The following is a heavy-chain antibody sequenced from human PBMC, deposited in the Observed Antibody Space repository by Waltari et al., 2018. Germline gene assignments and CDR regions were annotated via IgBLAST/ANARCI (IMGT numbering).Heavy chain of an antibody. CDR3: AGDYDFWSGYYTGGGYFDY. CDR2: LYHSGCT. J-gene: IGHJ4*02. Sequence: QVQLQESGPGLVKPSETLSLTCAVSGYSISSGSYWGWIRQPPGKWLEWIGSLYHSGCTYYNTSRKSRVTITVDTSKNQFSLKLISVTAADTAVYYCAGDYDFWSGYYTGGGYFDYWGQGTLVTVSS. D-gene: IGHD3-3*01. V-gene: IGHV4-38-2*02. CDR1: GYSISSGSY.